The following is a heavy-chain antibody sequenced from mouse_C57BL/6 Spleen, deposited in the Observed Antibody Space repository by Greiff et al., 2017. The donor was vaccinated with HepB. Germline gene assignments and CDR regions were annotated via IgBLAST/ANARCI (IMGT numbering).Heavy chain of an antibody. D-gene: IGHD2-5*01. CDR2: ISSGGSYT. J-gene: IGHJ3*01. CDR3: ARHLTYYSNYGWFAY. CDR1: GFTFSSYG. Sequence: DVKLVESGGDLVKPGGSLKLSCAASGFTFSSYGMSWVRQTPDKRLERVATISSGGSYTYYPDSVKGRFTISRDNAKNTLYLQMSSLKSEDTAMYYCARHLTYYSNYGWFAYWGQGTLVTVSA. V-gene: IGHV5-6*02.